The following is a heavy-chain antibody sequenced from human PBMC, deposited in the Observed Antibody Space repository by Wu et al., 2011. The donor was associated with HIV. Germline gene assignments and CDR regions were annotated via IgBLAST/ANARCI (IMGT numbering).Heavy chain of an antibody. CDR2: IIPIFGTA. CDR3: ALDYGDYVELVRYYYYGMDV. D-gene: IGHD4-17*01. V-gene: IGHV1-69*05. J-gene: IGHJ6*02. Sequence: QVQLVQSGAEVKKPGSSVKVSCKASGGTFSSYAISWVRQAPGQGLEWMGGIIPIFGTANYAQKFQGRVTITTDESTSTAYMELSSLRSEDTAVYYCALDYGDYVELVRYYYYGMDVWGQGTTVTVSS. CDR1: GGTFSSYA.